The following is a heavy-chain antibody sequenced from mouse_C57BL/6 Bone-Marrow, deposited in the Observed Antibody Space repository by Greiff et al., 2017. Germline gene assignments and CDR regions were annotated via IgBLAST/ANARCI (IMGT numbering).Heavy chain of an antibody. V-gene: IGHV1-82*01. D-gene: IGHD2-3*01. CDR2: IYPGDGDT. CDR3: ARWGHYDGYD. Sequence: VQGVESGPELVKPGASVKISCKASGYAFSSSWMNWVKQRPGKGLEWIGRIYPGDGDTNYNGKFKGKATLTADKSSSTAYMQLSSLTSEDSAVYFCARWGHYDGYDWGQGTLVTVSA. J-gene: IGHJ3*01. CDR1: GYAFSSSW.